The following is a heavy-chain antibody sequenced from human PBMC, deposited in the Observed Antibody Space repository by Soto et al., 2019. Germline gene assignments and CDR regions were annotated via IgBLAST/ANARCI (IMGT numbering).Heavy chain of an antibody. J-gene: IGHJ6*02. CDR1: GFTFGDYA. CDR2: IRSKAYGGTT. Sequence: GGSLRLSCTASGFTFGDYAMSWVRQAPGKGLEWVGFIRSKAYGGTTEYAASVKGRFTISRDDSKSIAYLQMNSLKTEDTAVYYCTRDVVIVVVVAATRDYYYGMDVWGQGTTVTVSS. D-gene: IGHD2-15*01. V-gene: IGHV3-49*04. CDR3: TRDVVIVVVVAATRDYYYGMDV.